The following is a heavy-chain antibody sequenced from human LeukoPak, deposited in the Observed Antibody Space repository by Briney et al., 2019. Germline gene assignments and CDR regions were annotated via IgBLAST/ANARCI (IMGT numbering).Heavy chain of an antibody. CDR2: ISGSGGST. V-gene: IGHV3-23*01. J-gene: IGHJ4*02. D-gene: IGHD5-12*01. CDR1: GFTFSSYA. CDR3: AKDSTGMVATFLNDY. Sequence: GGSLRLSCAASGFTFSSYAMSWVRQAPGKGLEWVSGISGSGGSTYYADSVKGRFTISRDNSKNTLYLQMNSLRAEDTAVYYCAKDSTGMVATFLNDYWGQGTLVTVSS.